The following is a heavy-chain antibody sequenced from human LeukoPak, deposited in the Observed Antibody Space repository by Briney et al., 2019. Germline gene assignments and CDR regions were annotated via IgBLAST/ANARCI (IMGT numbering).Heavy chain of an antibody. CDR1: EITFSNYG. J-gene: IGHJ4*02. V-gene: IGHV3-23*01. CDR3: AKGQLKFHE. D-gene: IGHD1-1*01. Sequence: PGRSLRLSCAASEITFSNYGMHWVRQAPGKGPEWVSGISGNGVTTNSVDSVKGRFIISRDNSKNMLYLQMNSLRAEDTAVYYCAKGQLKFHEWGQGTLVTVSS. CDR2: ISGNGVTT.